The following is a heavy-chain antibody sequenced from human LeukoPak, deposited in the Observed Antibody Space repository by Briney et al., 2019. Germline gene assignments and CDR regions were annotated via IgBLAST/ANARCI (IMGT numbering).Heavy chain of an antibody. Sequence: GGSLRLSCAASGFTFSNYEMNWFRQAPGKGLEWVSYISSRGSPIYYADSVKGRFTISRDNAKNSLYLQMNSLRAEDTAVYYCARDRSCSSTSCSHPGDFDYWGQGTLVTVSS. CDR1: GFTFSNYE. V-gene: IGHV3-48*03. CDR3: ARDRSCSSTSCSHPGDFDY. CDR2: ISSRGSPI. J-gene: IGHJ4*02. D-gene: IGHD2-2*01.